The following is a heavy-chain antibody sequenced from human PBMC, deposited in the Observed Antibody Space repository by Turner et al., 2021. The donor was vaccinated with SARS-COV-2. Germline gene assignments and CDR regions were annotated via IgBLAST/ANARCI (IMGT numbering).Heavy chain of an antibody. V-gene: IGHV1-46*01. J-gene: IGHJ4*02. CDR1: GYTFTSYY. Sequence: HVPLGQSGAEVTRPRVSVGVSCKASGYTFTSYYMHWVRQAPGQGLEWMGIINPSGESTSYAQKFRGRVTMARDTSTSTVYMEVGSLRSEDTAVYYWARTGGGFDYWGQGTLVTVSS. CDR2: INPSGEST. CDR3: ARTGGGFDY. D-gene: IGHD2-8*02.